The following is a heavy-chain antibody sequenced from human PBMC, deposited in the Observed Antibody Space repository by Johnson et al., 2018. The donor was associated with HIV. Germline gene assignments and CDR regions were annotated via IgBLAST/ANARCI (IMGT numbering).Heavy chain of an antibody. CDR3: ARAMRWPNSFDI. J-gene: IGHJ3*02. CDR2: IGGGST. D-gene: IGHD5-24*01. V-gene: IGHV3-23*04. CDR1: GFTFSSYV. Sequence: VQLVESGGGVVQPGGSLRLSCAASGFTFSSYVMSWVRQAPGKGLEWVSSIGGGSTYYADSVKGRFTISRDNSKNTLYLQMNSLRAEDTAVYYCARAMRWPNSFDIRGQGTMVTVSS.